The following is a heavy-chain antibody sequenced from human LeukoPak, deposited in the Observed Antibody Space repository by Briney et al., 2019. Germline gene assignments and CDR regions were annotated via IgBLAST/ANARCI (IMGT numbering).Heavy chain of an antibody. V-gene: IGHV1-3*01. Sequence: ASVKVSCKASGYTFTSYAMHWVRQAPGQRLEWMGWINAGNGNTKYSQKFQGRVTITADESTSTAYMELSSLRSEDTAVYYCARDRSTYYYDSSGYTPPYYFDYWAREPWSPSLQ. CDR1: GYTFTSYA. J-gene: IGHJ4*02. CDR3: ARDRSTYYYDSSGYTPPYYFDY. CDR2: INAGNGNT. D-gene: IGHD3-22*01.